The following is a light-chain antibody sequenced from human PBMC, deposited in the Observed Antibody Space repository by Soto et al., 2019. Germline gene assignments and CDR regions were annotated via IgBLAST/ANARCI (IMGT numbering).Light chain of an antibody. CDR1: QSVAGN. CDR3: QQSNNWPPLT. V-gene: IGKV3-15*01. Sequence: EIVMTQSPATLSVSSGETATLSCRASQSVAGNLAWYQQKPGQPPRLLIYGVSTRATGVPARFSGSGSETDFSLTISSLQIEDFALYYCQQSNNWPPLTFGGGTKVEIK. J-gene: IGKJ4*01. CDR2: GVS.